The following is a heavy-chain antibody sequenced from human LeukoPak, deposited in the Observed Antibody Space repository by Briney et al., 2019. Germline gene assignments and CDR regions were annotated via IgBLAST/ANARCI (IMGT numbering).Heavy chain of an antibody. CDR3: ARAGKPYYYGSGSYYSPLYYYYYYMDV. CDR2: ISSSGSTI. V-gene: IGHV3-11*01. D-gene: IGHD3-10*01. CDR1: GFTFSDYY. J-gene: IGHJ6*03. Sequence: PGGSLKLSCAASGFTFSDYYMNWIRQAPGQGLEWVSYISSSGSTIYYADSVKGRFTISRDNAKNSLYLQMNSLRAEDTAVYYCARAGKPYYYGSGSYYSPLYYYYYYMDVWGKGTTVTVSS.